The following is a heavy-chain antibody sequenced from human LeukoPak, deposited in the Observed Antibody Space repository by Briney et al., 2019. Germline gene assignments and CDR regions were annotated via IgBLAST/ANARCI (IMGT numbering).Heavy chain of an antibody. V-gene: IGHV1-18*01. J-gene: IGHJ3*02. CDR2: ISAYNGNT. CDR1: GYTFTSYG. Sequence: ASVKVSCKASGYTFTSYGISWVRQAPGQGLEWMGWISAYNGNTNYAQKLQGRVTMTTDTSTSTAYMELRSLRSDDTAVYYCAETSGSYGSDAFDIWGQGTMVTVSS. CDR3: AETSGSYGSDAFDI. D-gene: IGHD1-26*01.